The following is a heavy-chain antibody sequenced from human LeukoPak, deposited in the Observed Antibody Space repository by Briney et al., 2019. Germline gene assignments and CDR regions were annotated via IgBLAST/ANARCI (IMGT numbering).Heavy chain of an antibody. J-gene: IGHJ4*02. Sequence: PGGSLRLSCAASGFTFSSFAMSWVRQAPGKGLEWVSAISGSGGSTYHAGSVKGRFTISRDNSKNTLYLQMNSLRAEDTAIYYCAKDYYYGSGTYFFSNDYWGQGSLVTVSS. CDR1: GFTFSSFA. CDR2: ISGSGGST. V-gene: IGHV3-23*01. CDR3: AKDYYYGSGTYFFSNDY. D-gene: IGHD3-10*01.